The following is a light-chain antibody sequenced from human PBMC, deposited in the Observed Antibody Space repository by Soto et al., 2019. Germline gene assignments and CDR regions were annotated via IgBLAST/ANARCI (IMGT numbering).Light chain of an antibody. Sequence: DIQMTQSPSTLSASVGDRVTITCRASQSISSWLAWYQQKPGKAPKLLIYTASSLESGVPSRFSGSGSGTDVTLTISSLQHDDFATYYCQQYNGYQLTFGQGTKVEIK. CDR2: TAS. J-gene: IGKJ1*01. V-gene: IGKV1-5*03. CDR1: QSISSW. CDR3: QQYNGYQLT.